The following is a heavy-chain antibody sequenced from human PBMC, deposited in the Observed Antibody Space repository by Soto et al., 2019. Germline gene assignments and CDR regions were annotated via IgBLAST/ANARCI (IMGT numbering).Heavy chain of an antibody. D-gene: IGHD3-9*01. CDR1: GGSISSGDNY. J-gene: IGHJ4*02. Sequence: SETLSLTCTVSGGSISSGDNYWSWLPQPPGKGLEWIGYSYYSGSTYYNPSLKSRVTISVDTSKNQFSLKLSSVTAADTAVYYCTSDSYFNAFDYWGQGTLVTASS. CDR2: SYYSGST. V-gene: IGHV4-30-4*01. CDR3: TSDSYFNAFDY.